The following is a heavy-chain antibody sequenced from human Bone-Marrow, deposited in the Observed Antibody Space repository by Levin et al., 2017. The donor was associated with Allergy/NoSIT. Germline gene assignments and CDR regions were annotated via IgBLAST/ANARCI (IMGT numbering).Heavy chain of an antibody. D-gene: IGHD2/OR15-2a*01. CDR1: GGTFSNYA. J-gene: IGHJ3*02. Sequence: GASVKVSCKTSGGTFSNYAITWVRQAPGKGLEWMGGTIPIFGTANYAQNFQGRVSITADTSTTTAYLELTSLSSDDTAVYYCARAFRAYESATYSRRTFHIWGQGTKVTVSS. CDR3: ARAFRAYESATYSRRTFHI. CDR2: TIPIFGTA. V-gene: IGHV1-69*06.